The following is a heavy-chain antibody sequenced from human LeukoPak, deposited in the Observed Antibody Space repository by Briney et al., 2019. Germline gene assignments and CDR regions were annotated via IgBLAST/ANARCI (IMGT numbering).Heavy chain of an antibody. D-gene: IGHD3-16*01. CDR1: GGSVSSYF. CDR3: ARHYAP. Sequence: KPSETLSLTCTVSGGSVSSYFWSWIRRPPGKGLEWIGYIDDSGNTNYNPSFKSQVSISIDKSKNQFSLKLSSVTAADTAMYYCARHYAPWGQGTLVTVSS. CDR2: IDDSGNT. J-gene: IGHJ5*02. V-gene: IGHV4-59*02.